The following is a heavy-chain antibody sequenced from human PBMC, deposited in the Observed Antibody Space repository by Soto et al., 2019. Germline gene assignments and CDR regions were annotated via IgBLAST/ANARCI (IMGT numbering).Heavy chain of an antibody. CDR2: IYYSGST. CDR1: GGSISSSSYY. J-gene: IGHJ3*02. CDR3: ARGELGYCSGGSCGAFDI. V-gene: IGHV4-39*01. Sequence: SETLSLTCTVSGGSISSSSYYWGWIRQPPGKGLEWIGSIYYSGSTYYNPSLKSRVTISVDTSKNQFSLKLSSVTAADTAVYYCARGELGYCSGGSCGAFDIWGQGTMVTVSS. D-gene: IGHD2-15*01.